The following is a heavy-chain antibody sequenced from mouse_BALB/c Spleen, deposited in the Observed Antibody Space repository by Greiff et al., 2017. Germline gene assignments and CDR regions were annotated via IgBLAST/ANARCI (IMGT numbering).Heavy chain of an antibody. J-gene: IGHJ4*01. V-gene: IGHV2-2*01. Sequence: VQVVESGPGLVQPSQSLSITCTVSGFSLTSYGVHWVRQSPGKGLEWLGVIWSGGSTDYNAAFISRLSISKDNSKSQVFLKMNSLQTDDTAMYYCARHPYYGNPMDYWGQGTSVTVSS. CDR1: GFSLTSYG. CDR3: ARHPYYGNPMDY. CDR2: IWSGGST. D-gene: IGHD2-10*01.